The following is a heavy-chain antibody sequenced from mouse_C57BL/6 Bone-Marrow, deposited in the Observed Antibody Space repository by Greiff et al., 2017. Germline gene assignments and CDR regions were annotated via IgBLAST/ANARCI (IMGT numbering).Heavy chain of an antibody. J-gene: IGHJ4*01. CDR1: GYTFTSYW. V-gene: IGHV1-64*01. D-gene: IGHD2-2*01. CDR3: ARGYYGYYYAMDY. Sequence: QVQLQRPGAELVKPGASVKLSCKASGYTFTSYWMHWVKQRPGQGLEWIGMIHPNSGSTNYNEKFKSKATLTVDKSSSTAYMQLSSLTSEDSAVYYCARGYYGYYYAMDYWGQGTSVTVSS. CDR2: IHPNSGST.